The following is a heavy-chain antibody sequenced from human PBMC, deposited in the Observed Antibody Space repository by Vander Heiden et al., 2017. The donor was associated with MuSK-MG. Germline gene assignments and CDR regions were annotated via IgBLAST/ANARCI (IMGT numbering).Heavy chain of an antibody. V-gene: IGHV1-18*01. J-gene: IGHJ4*02. CDR3: ARGHMVRGLRGFDF. CDR1: GYTFASYA. D-gene: IGHD3-10*01. Sequence: QVQLVQSGAELKKPGASVKVSCKGSGYTFASYALIWVRQAPGQGFEWMGWISGHNSKTNSAQNVQGRVSVTADTSASTAYLELTNLRSDDTAVYYCARGHMVRGLRGFDFWGQGTLVTVSS. CDR2: ISGHNSKT.